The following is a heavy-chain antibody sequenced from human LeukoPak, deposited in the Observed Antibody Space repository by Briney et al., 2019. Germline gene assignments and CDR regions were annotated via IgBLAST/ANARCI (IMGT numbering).Heavy chain of an antibody. D-gene: IGHD4-11*01. CDR2: IYHSGST. J-gene: IGHJ4*02. Sequence: PSETLSLTCTVSGGSISSGGYYWSWIRQPPGKGLEWIGYIYHSGSTYYNPSLKSRVTISVDRSKNQFSLKLSSVTAADTAVYYCARSRYSNYVDYWGQGTLVTVSS. CDR3: ARSRYSNYVDY. V-gene: IGHV4-30-2*01. CDR1: GGSISSGGYY.